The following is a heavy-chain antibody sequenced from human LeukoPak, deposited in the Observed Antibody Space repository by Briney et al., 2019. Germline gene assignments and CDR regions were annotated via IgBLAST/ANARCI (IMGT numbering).Heavy chain of an antibody. V-gene: IGHV3-23*01. Sequence: PGGSLRLSCAASGFTFSSYGIHWVRQAPGKGLEWVSAISGSGGSTYYADSVKGRFTISRDNSKNTLYLQMNSLRAEDTAVYYCARTYDFWSGSQYYFDSWGQGTLVTVSS. D-gene: IGHD3-3*01. CDR2: ISGSGGST. CDR1: GFTFSSYG. J-gene: IGHJ4*02. CDR3: ARTYDFWSGSQYYFDS.